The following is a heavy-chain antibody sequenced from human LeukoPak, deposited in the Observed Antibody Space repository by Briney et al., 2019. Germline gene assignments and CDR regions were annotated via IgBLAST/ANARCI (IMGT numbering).Heavy chain of an antibody. CDR2: IHYSGST. J-gene: IGHJ4*02. V-gene: IGHV4-59*01. CDR1: VGSISPYY. CDR3: ARGNSYYDSSGAFDY. Sequence: PSETLSLTCTVSVGSISPYYWSWIRQPPGKGLEWMGYIHYSGSTNYNPSLKSRVSMSVDTSKNQFSLKLNSVTAADTAVYYCARGNSYYDSSGAFDYWGQGTLVTVSS. D-gene: IGHD3-22*01.